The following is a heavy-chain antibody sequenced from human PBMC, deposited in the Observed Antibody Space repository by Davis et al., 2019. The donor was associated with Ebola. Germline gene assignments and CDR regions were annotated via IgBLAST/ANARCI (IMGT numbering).Heavy chain of an antibody. J-gene: IGHJ4*02. D-gene: IGHD1-26*01. CDR3: ARDHLGAGPPLDY. V-gene: IGHV6-1*01. CDR1: WVSVSSNTAA. CDR2: TSYRSKWYN. Sequence: HSQTFSLTCSISWVSVSSNTAAWNWIRQSPSRGLEWLGRTSYRSKWYNDYAVSVKSRIIFNPDTSKNQISLQLNSVTPEDSAVYYCARDHLGAGPPLDYWGQGTLVTVSS.